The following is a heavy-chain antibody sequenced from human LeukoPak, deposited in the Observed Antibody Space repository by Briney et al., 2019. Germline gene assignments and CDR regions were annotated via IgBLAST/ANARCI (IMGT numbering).Heavy chain of an antibody. CDR3: ARDRAYCGGDCYSMGNWFDP. CDR2: IIPIFGTA. J-gene: IGHJ5*02. Sequence: GASVKVSCKASGGTFSSYAISWVRQAPGQGLEWMGGIIPIFGTANYAQKFQGRVTITTDESTSTVYMELSSLRSEDTAVYYCARDRAYCGGDCYSMGNWFDPWGQGTLVTVSS. V-gene: IGHV1-69*05. D-gene: IGHD2-21*02. CDR1: GGTFSSYA.